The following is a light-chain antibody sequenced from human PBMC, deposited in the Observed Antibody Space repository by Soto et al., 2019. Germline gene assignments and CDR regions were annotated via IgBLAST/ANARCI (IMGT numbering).Light chain of an antibody. J-gene: IGKJ4*01. Sequence: EIVMTQSPATLSVSPGERATLSCRPSQSVSSNLAWYQQKPGQSPRLLIYGASTRATCIPARFSGSGSGTEFPLTISSLQSEDFAVYYCQQYNNRPLSFGGRTKVEIK. CDR1: QSVSSN. V-gene: IGKV3-15*01. CDR2: GAS. CDR3: QQYNNRPLS.